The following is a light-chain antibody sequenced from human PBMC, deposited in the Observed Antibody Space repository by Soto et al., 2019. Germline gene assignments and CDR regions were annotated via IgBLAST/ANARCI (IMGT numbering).Light chain of an antibody. J-gene: IGLJ1*01. CDR3: SSYKSSSTRV. CDR1: SSDVGGYKY. CDR2: DVS. V-gene: IGLV2-14*01. Sequence: LTQPASVSGSPGQSITISCTGTSSDVGGYKYVSWYQQHPGEAPKLMIYDVSNRPSGVSNRFSGSKSGNTASLTISWLQAEDEADYYCSSYKSSSTRVFGTGTKVTV.